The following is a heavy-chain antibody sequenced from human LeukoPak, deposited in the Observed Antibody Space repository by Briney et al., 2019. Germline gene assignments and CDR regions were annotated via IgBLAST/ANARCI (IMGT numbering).Heavy chain of an antibody. CDR3: AKDLYCSSTSCIFDP. CDR1: GFTFSSYA. V-gene: IGHV3-23*01. J-gene: IGHJ5*02. Sequence: GGSLRLSCAAPGFTFSSYAMSWVRQAPGKGLEWVSAISGSGGSTYYADSVKGRFTISRDNSKNTLYLQMNSLRAEDTAVYYCAKDLYCSSTSCIFDPWGQGTLVTVSS. D-gene: IGHD2-2*01. CDR2: ISGSGGST.